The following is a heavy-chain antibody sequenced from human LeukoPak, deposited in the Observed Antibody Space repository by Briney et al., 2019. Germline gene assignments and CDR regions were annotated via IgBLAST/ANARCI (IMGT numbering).Heavy chain of an antibody. Sequence: SETLSLTCAVYGGSFSGYYWSWIRRPPGKGLEWIGEINHSGSTNYNPSLKSRVTTSVDTSKNQYSLKLSSVTAADTAVYYCAKRPDAFDIWGQGTMVTVSS. CDR2: INHSGST. CDR3: AKRPDAFDI. J-gene: IGHJ3*02. CDR1: GGSFSGYY. V-gene: IGHV4-34*01.